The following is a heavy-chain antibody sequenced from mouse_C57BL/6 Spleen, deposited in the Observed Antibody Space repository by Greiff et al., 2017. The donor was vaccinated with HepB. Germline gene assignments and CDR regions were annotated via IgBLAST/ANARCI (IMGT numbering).Heavy chain of an antibody. CDR2: IHPNSGST. J-gene: IGHJ3*01. CDR3: ARAYGSSYWFAY. V-gene: IGHV1-64*01. Sequence: QVQLQQPGAELVKPGASVKLSCKASGYTFTSYWMHWVKQRPGQGLEWIGMIHPNSGSTNYNEKFKSKATLTVDKSSSTAYMQLSSLTSEDSAVYYCARAYGSSYWFAYRGQGTLVTVSA. CDR1: GYTFTSYW. D-gene: IGHD1-1*01.